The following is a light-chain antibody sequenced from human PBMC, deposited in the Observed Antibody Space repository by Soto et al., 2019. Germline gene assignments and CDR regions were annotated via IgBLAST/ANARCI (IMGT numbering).Light chain of an antibody. J-gene: IGLJ1*01. CDR3: SSYTSSSSLV. CDR2: EVT. CDR1: SSDVGGYNY. V-gene: IGLV2-14*01. Sequence: QSALTQPASVSASPGQSITISCTGTSSDVGGYNYVSWYQQYPGKVPKLIIFEVTHRPSGVSSRFSGSKSGDTASLTISGLQPEDEADYYCSSYTSSSSLVFGTGPKVTVL.